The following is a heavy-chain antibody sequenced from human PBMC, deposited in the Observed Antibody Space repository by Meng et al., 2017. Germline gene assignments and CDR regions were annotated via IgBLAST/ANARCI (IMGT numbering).Heavy chain of an antibody. D-gene: IGHD1-26*01. CDR1: GSTFTSDA. Sequence: QLVECGSGWKKPGASVKVSCKASGSTFTSDAMNWVRQAPGQGLEWMGGINTNTGNPTYAEGFTGRFVFSLDTSVSTAYLQISSLKAEDTAVYYCAREGRVDFDYWGQGTLVTVSS. CDR2: INTNTGNP. V-gene: IGHV7-4-1*02. CDR3: AREGRVDFDY. J-gene: IGHJ4*02.